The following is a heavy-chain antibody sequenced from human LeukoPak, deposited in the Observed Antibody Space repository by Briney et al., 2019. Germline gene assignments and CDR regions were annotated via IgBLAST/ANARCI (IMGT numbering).Heavy chain of an antibody. D-gene: IGHD3-3*01. CDR2: IYYSGST. V-gene: IGHV4-59*01. J-gene: IGHJ4*02. Sequence: SETLSLTCTASGGSISSYYWSWIRQPPGKGLEWIGYIYYSGSTNYNPSLKSRVTISVDTSKNQFSLKLSSVTAADTAVYYCARQSGYYTPFDYWGQGTLVTVSS. CDR1: GGSISSYY. CDR3: ARQSGYYTPFDY.